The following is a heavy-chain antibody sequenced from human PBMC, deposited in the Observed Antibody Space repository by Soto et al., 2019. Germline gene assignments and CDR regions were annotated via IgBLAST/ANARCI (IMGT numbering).Heavy chain of an antibody. CDR3: ARRVTIFGVVIIYPNFDY. J-gene: IGHJ4*02. D-gene: IGHD3-3*01. CDR2: ISGSGGST. CDR1: RGYA. Sequence: RGYAMRRILKKKGKGLEWVSAISGSGGSTYYADSVKGRFTISRGNSKNTLYLQMNSLRAEDTAVYYCARRVTIFGVVIIYPNFDYWGQRTLVTVSS. V-gene: IGHV3-23*01.